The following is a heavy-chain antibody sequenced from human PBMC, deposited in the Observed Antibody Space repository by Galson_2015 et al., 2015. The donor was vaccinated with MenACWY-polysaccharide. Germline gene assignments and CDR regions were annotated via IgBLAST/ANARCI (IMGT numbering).Heavy chain of an antibody. CDR3: VRVGYSNDFDY. CDR1: GYTFTIYD. V-gene: IGHV1-8*01. Sequence: SVKVSCKASGYTFTIYDINWVRQATGQGLEWMGWMQPKSGNTGYAQNFQGRITITRDTSISTAYMELSSLRSDDTAVYYCVRVGYSNDFDYWGQGTLVTVSS. J-gene: IGHJ4*02. CDR2: MQPKSGNT. D-gene: IGHD4-11*01.